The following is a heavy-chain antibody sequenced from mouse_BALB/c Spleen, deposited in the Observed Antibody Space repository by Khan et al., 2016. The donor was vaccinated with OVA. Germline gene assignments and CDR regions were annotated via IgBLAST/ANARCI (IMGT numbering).Heavy chain of an antibody. CDR1: GFTFSSFA. J-gene: IGHJ3*01. D-gene: IGHD2-1*01. V-gene: IGHV5-9-3*01. CDR2: ISSAGTYT. Sequence: EVQLQESGGGLVKPGGSLKLSCAASGFTFSSFAMSWVRQTPEKSLEWVATISSAGTYTFYPDSLKGRCTNSRDNAKNTLYLQMNRLRSEDTAMYYCANGNYGWFAYWGQGTLVTVSA. CDR3: ANGNYGWFAY.